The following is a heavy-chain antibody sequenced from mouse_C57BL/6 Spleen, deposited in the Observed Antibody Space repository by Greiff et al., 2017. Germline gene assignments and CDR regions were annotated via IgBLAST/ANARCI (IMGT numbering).Heavy chain of an antibody. V-gene: IGHV5-16*01. CDR1: GFTFSDYY. CDR2: INYDGSST. Sequence: EVKLQESEGGLVQPGSSMKLSCTASGFTFSDYYMAWVRQVPEKGLEWVANINYDGSSTYYLDSLKSRFIISRDNAKNILYLQMSSLKSEDTATYYGARDEGSSPTADWYFDVWGTGTTVTVSS. D-gene: IGHD1-1*01. CDR3: ARDEGSSPTADWYFDV. J-gene: IGHJ1*03.